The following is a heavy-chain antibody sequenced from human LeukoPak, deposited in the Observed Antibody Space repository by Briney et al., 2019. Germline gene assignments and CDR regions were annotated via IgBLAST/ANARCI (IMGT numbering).Heavy chain of an antibody. J-gene: IGHJ3*02. CDR1: GFTFSRND. Sequence: GGSLRLSCAASGFTFSRNDMHWVRQGIGKGLEWVSTIGATYDAYYLVSVKGRFTISRDNAENSVYLQMHSLRPEDTAVYYCAKDQEGAFDIRGQGTMVTLSS. V-gene: IGHV3-13*01. CDR2: IGATYDA. CDR3: AKDQEGAFDI.